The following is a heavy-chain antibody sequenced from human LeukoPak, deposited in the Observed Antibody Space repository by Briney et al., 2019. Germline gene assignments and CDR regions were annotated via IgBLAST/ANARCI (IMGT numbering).Heavy chain of an antibody. V-gene: IGHV3-21*01. Sequence: GGSLRLSCAASGFTFSSYSMNWVRQAPGKGLEWVSSISSSSSYIYYADSVKGRFTISRDNAKNSLYLQMNSLRAEDTAVYYCAKDVGVATSSWFYYYYGMDVWGQGTTVTVSS. CDR2: ISSSSSYI. CDR3: AKDVGVATSSWFYYYYGMDV. D-gene: IGHD6-13*01. CDR1: GFTFSSYS. J-gene: IGHJ6*02.